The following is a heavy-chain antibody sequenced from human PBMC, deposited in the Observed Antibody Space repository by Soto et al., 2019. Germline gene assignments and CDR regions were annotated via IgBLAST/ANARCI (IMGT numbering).Heavy chain of an antibody. Sequence: SETLSLTCTVSGGSISSSSSYWGWIRPPPGKGLEWVGSIYYLGNTYYNPSLGSRVTISVDTSKNQFSLKLSSVTAADTAVYYCARVLYKSMTTVIHFAYWGQGSSVPVSS. CDR3: ARVLYKSMTTVIHFAY. CDR1: GGSISSSSSY. D-gene: IGHD4-17*01. J-gene: IGHJ4*02. CDR2: IYYLGNT. V-gene: IGHV4-39*01.